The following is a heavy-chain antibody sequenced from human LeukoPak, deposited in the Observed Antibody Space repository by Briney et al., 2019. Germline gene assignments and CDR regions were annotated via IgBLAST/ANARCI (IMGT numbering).Heavy chain of an antibody. J-gene: IGHJ4*02. CDR1: GFTFNTYS. V-gene: IGHV3-21*01. D-gene: IGHD3-9*01. CDR3: AKDYDILTGAPDFDY. Sequence: GGSLRLSCAASGFTFNTYSMNWVRQAPGKGLEWVSSITSRNNYIYYADSVKGRFTISRDNSKNTLYLQMNSLRAEDTAVYYCAKDYDILTGAPDFDYWGQGTLVTVSS. CDR2: ITSRNNYI.